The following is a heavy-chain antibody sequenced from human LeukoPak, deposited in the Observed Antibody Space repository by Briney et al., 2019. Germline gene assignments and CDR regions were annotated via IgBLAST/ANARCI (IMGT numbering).Heavy chain of an antibody. J-gene: IGHJ6*03. D-gene: IGHD5-24*01. Sequence: GASVKVSCKASGYTFTSYDINWVRQATGQGLEWMGWMNPNNGNTGYAQSFQGRVTVTRTTSISTAYMELSSLRSDDTAVYYCARNTYGYKFSMDVWGKGTSVTVSS. V-gene: IGHV1-8*01. CDR1: GYTFTSYD. CDR2: MNPNNGNT. CDR3: ARNTYGYKFSMDV.